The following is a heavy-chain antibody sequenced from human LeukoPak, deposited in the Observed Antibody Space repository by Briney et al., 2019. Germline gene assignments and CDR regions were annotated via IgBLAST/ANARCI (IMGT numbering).Heavy chain of an antibody. V-gene: IGHV2-5*02. CDR2: IYWVHVK. CDR1: GFSLHANEVA. CDR3: AHAYTPSGTWGYFDN. J-gene: IGHJ4*02. Sequence: SGPTLVKPTQTLTLTCSFSGFSLHANEVAGVWIRQPPGRALEWLAVIYWVHVKRDNPSLRSRLTITKDTSKNQVVLTMTNMDPVDTATYFCAHAYTPSGTWGYFDNWGQGTLVTVSS. D-gene: IGHD1-1*01.